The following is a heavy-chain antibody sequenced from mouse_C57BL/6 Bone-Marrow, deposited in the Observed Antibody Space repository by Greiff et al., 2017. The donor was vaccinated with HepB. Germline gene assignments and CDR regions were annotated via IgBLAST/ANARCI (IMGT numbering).Heavy chain of an antibody. V-gene: IGHV1-81*01. CDR1: GYTFTSYG. Sequence: VQLQQSGAELARPGASVKLSCKASGYTFTSYGISWVKQRTGQGLEWIGEIYPRSGNTYYNEKFKGKATLTADKSSNTAYVELRSLTSEDSAVYFCARRRYGSSARYFDVRGKGTTVTVSS. D-gene: IGHD1-1*01. CDR2: IYPRSGNT. CDR3: ARRRYGSSARYFDV. J-gene: IGHJ1*03.